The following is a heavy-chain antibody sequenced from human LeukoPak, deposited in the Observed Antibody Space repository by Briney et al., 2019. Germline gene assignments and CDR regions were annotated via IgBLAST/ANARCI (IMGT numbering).Heavy chain of an antibody. Sequence: SETLSLTCTVSGGSISSYYWNWIRKPPGTGLELIWNIYYSGSTNYNPSLKSRVTISVDTSKNQFSLKLSSVTAADTAVYYCARSRAGYCSGGSCHPPNYWGQGTLVTVSS. CDR2: IYYSGST. CDR1: GGSISSYY. V-gene: IGHV4-59*01. J-gene: IGHJ4*02. CDR3: ARSRAGYCSGGSCHPPNY. D-gene: IGHD2-15*01.